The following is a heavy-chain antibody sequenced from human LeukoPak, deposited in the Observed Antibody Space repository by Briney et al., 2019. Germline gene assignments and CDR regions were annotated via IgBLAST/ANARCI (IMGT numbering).Heavy chain of an antibody. Sequence: GGSLRLFCAASGFTFSDYYMSWIRQAPGKGREWVSYISSSGSTIYYADSVKGRFTISRDNDKNSRYLQMKSLRAEDTAVYYCARDGAYSSSWGVFDYWGQGTLVTVSS. CDR1: GFTFSDYY. V-gene: IGHV3-11*04. D-gene: IGHD6-13*01. J-gene: IGHJ4*02. CDR3: ARDGAYSSSWGVFDY. CDR2: ISSSGSTI.